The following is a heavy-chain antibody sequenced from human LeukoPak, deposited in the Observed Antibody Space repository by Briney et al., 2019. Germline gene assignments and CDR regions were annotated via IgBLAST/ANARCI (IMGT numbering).Heavy chain of an antibody. CDR3: ARGDVSAAGTDYYGMDV. V-gene: IGHV4-34*01. Sequence: KASETLSLTRAVYGGSFSGYYWSWIRQPPGKGLEWIGEINHSGSTNYNPSLKSRVTISVDTSKNQFSLKLSSVTAADTAVYYCARGDVSAAGTDYYGMDVWGQGTTVTVSS. CDR1: GGSFSGYY. D-gene: IGHD6-13*01. J-gene: IGHJ6*02. CDR2: INHSGST.